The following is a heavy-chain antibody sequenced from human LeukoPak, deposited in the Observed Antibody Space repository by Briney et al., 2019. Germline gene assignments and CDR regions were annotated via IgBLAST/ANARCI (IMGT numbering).Heavy chain of an antibody. D-gene: IGHD3-16*02. Sequence: ASVKVSCKASGYTFTSYYMHWVRQAPGQGLEWMGIINPSGGSTSYAQKFQGRVTMTRDMSTSTVYMELSSLRSEDTAVYYCARTDMITFGGVIAKNWFDPWGQGTLVTVSS. J-gene: IGHJ5*02. CDR3: ARTDMITFGGVIAKNWFDP. V-gene: IGHV1-46*01. CDR1: GYTFTSYY. CDR2: INPSGGST.